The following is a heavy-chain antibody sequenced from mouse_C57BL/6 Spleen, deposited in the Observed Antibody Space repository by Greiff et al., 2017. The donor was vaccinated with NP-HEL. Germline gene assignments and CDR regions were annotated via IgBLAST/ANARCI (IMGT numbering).Heavy chain of an antibody. D-gene: IGHD2-2*01. J-gene: IGHJ2*01. CDR1: GYSITSGYY. V-gene: IGHV3-6*01. Sequence: EVKLQESGPGLVKPSQSLSLTCSVTGYSITSGYYWNWIRQFPGNKLEWMGYISYDGSNNYNPSLKNRISITRDTSKNQFFLKLNSVTTEDTATYYCARERGGYGDYFDYWGQGTTLTVSS. CDR3: ARERGGYGDYFDY. CDR2: ISYDGSN.